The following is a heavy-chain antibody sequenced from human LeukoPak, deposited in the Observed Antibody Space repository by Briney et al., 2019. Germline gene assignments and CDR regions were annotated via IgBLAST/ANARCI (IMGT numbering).Heavy chain of an antibody. V-gene: IGHV3-23*01. Sequence: QPGGSLRLSCAASGFSLRSYAMGWVRQAPGKGLEWVSTFSGSGTDTYYADSVKGRFTVSRDNSKNTLFLQMNSLRDEDTAVYYCTRVYLERLTAGYFDHWGQGTLVTVSP. CDR2: FSGSGTDT. J-gene: IGHJ4*02. D-gene: IGHD2-8*01. CDR1: GFSLRSYA. CDR3: TRVYLERLTAGYFDH.